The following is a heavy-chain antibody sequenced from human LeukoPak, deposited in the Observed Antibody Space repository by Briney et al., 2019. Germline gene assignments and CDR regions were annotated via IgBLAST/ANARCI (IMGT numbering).Heavy chain of an antibody. Sequence: GGSLRLSCAASGFTFSSYGMHWVRQAPGKGLEWVAVIWYDGSNKYYADSVKGRFTISRDNSKNTLYLQMNSLRAEDTAVYYCARDHGVVVPGYCYGMDVWGKGTTVTVSS. D-gene: IGHD2-2*01. J-gene: IGHJ6*04. V-gene: IGHV3-33*01. CDR2: IWYDGSNK. CDR3: ARDHGVVVPGYCYGMDV. CDR1: GFTFSSYG.